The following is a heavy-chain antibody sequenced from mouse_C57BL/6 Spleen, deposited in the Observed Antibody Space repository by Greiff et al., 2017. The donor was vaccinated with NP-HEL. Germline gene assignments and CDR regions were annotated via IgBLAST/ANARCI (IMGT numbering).Heavy chain of an antibody. CDR1: GYTFTSYW. V-gene: IGHV1-61*01. CDR3: ARSPYSNYIDY. CDR2: IYPSDSET. D-gene: IGHD2-5*01. Sequence: VQLQQPGAELVRPGSSVKLSCKASGYTFTSYWMDWVKQRPGQGLEWIGNIYPSDSETHYNQKFKDKATLTVDKSSSTAYMQLSSLTSEDSAVYYCARSPYSNYIDYWGQGTTLTVSS. J-gene: IGHJ2*01.